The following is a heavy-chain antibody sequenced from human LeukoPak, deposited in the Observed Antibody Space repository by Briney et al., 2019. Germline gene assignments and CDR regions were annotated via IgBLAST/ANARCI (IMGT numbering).Heavy chain of an antibody. Sequence: GGSLRLSCAASGFTFSSYAMSWVRQAPGKGLEWVSAISGNGGSTYYADSVKGRFTISRDNSKNTLCLQMNSLRAEDTAVYFCASQKENFYDSSGNNWGQGTLVTVSS. V-gene: IGHV3-23*01. D-gene: IGHD3-22*01. J-gene: IGHJ4*02. CDR2: ISGNGGST. CDR3: ASQKENFYDSSGNN. CDR1: GFTFSSYA.